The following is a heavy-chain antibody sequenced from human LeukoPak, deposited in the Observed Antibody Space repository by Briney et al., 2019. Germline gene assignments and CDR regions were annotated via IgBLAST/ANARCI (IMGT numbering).Heavy chain of an antibody. J-gene: IGHJ6*02. Sequence: ASVKVSCKASGYTFTSYDINWVRQVTGQGLEWMGWMNPNSGNTGYAQKFQGRVTMTRNTSISTAYMELSSLRSEDTAVYYCARSYSSSWYVGFGYYYYGMDVWGQGTTVTVSS. V-gene: IGHV1-8*01. CDR2: MNPNSGNT. D-gene: IGHD6-13*01. CDR3: ARSYSSSWYVGFGYYYYGMDV. CDR1: GYTFTSYD.